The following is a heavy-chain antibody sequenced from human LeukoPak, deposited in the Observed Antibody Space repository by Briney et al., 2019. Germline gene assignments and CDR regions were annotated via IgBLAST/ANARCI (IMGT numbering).Heavy chain of an antibody. CDR3: ARGEYSYGLDY. CDR1: GGSFSGYY. CDR2: INHSGST. V-gene: IGHV4-34*01. Sequence: PSETLSLTCAVYGGSFSGYYWSWIRQPPGKGLEWIGEINHSGSTNYNPSLKSRVTISVDTSKSQFSLKLSSVTAADTAVYYCARGEYSYGLDYWGQGTLVTVSS. D-gene: IGHD5-18*01. J-gene: IGHJ4*02.